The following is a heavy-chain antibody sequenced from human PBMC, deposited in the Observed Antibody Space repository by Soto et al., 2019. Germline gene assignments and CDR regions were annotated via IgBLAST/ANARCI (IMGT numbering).Heavy chain of an antibody. D-gene: IGHD4-17*01. CDR3: TRDRSDYFPYFGS. J-gene: IGHJ4*02. CDR2: IIAGNGNT. Sequence: LEWMGWIIAGNGNTKYSQNFQGRVTITGDTSASTAYMELSSLRSEDTAVYYCTRDRSDYFPYFGSRGQRTLGTGSS. V-gene: IGHV1-3*01.